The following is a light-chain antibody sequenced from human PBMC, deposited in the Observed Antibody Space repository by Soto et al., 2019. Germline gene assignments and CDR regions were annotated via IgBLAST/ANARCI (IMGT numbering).Light chain of an antibody. J-gene: IGKJ1*01. CDR3: QQYNQWPSWT. CDR2: GAS. Sequence: EIVMTQSPDTLSVSPGERVTLSCRASEDVGSNLAWYQQKVGQVPRLVIYGASSRATGMPARFSASGSGTEFTLTISSLQSEYFGVYYCQQYNQWPSWTFGQGTRVDI. V-gene: IGKV3-15*01. CDR1: EDVGSN.